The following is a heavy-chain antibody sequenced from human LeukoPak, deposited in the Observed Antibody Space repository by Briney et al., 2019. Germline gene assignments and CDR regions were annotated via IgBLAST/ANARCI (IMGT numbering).Heavy chain of an antibody. V-gene: IGHV4-34*01. D-gene: IGHD3-22*01. CDR2: INHSGST. CDR3: ARGPYYYDSSGYFPRRGYFDY. Sequence: PSETLSLTCAVYGGSFSGYYWSWIRQPPGKGLEWIGEINHSGSTNYNPSLKSRVTISVDTSKNQFSLKLSSVTAADTAVYYCARGPYYYDSSGYFPRRGYFDYWGQGTLVTVSS. CDR1: GGSFSGYY. J-gene: IGHJ4*02.